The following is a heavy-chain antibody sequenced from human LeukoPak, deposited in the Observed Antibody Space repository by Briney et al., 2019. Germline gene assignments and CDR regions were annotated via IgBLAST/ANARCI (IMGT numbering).Heavy chain of an antibody. CDR1: GFTFSSYS. D-gene: IGHD6-19*01. CDR2: ISSSSSYI. CDR3: ARQGIAVAGTTDY. Sequence: GGSLRLSCAASGFTFSSYSMNWVRQAPGKGLEWVSSISSSSSYIYYADSVKSRFTISRDNAKNSLYLQMNSLRAEDTAVYYCARQGIAVAGTTDYWGQGTLVTVSS. V-gene: IGHV3-21*01. J-gene: IGHJ4*02.